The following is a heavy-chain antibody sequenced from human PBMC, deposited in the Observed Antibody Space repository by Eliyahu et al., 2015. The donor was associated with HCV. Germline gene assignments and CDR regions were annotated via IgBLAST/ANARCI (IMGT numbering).Heavy chain of an antibody. V-gene: IGHV4-59*01. CDR2: IHFXGST. Sequence: QVQLQESGPGLVKPSETLSLTCXVXGGSIXTYYWSWIRQPPGKGLEWIGDIHFXGSTNYTPSLTSRVTISLDTSKNQFSLNLTSVTAADTAVYYCASGGGGIAVAGTGGWFDPWGQGTLVTVSS. J-gene: IGHJ5*02. D-gene: IGHD6-19*01. CDR3: ASGGGGIAVAGTGGWFDP. CDR1: GGSIXTYY.